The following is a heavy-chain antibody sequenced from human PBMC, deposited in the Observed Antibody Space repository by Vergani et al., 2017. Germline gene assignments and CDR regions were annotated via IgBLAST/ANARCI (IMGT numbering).Heavy chain of an antibody. CDR2: SLGSGTA. J-gene: IGHJ4*02. CDR3: ARGNRAAGCSGRDS. V-gene: IGHV4-61*02. Sequence: QVQPQESGPGLVKPSQTLSLTCTVSGASMSSVGYYWAWIRQSAGKRLEWIGDSLGSGTANYNPSFQGRVSMSVATSKHQFSLTLSSVNAIDTAVYYCARGNRAAGCSGRDSWGQGTRVTVSS. CDR1: GASMSSVGYY. D-gene: IGHD2-15*01.